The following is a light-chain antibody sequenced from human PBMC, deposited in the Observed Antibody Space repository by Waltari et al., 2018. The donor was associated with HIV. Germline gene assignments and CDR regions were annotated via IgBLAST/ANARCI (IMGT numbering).Light chain of an antibody. Sequence: EIVMTQSPATLSVSPGERATLSCRASQSVSSNLAWYQQKPDQAPRLLSYGAATTATGIPARFSGSGYGTEFTLTISSLHSEDFAVDYCQQYNNWPPWTFGQGTKVEIK. CDR1: QSVSSN. V-gene: IGKV3-15*01. J-gene: IGKJ1*01. CDR2: GAA. CDR3: QQYNNWPPWT.